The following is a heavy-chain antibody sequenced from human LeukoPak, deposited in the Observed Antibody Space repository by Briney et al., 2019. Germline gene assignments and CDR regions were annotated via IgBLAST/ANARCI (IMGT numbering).Heavy chain of an antibody. V-gene: IGHV1-18*01. D-gene: IGHD3-3*01. Sequence: ASVKVSCKASGYTFTSYGISWVRQAPGQGLEWMGWISAYNGNTNYAQKLQGRVTMTTDTSTSTAYMELRSLRSDDTAVYYCARDHSGEFLEWIPPTDYWGQGTLVTVSS. J-gene: IGHJ4*02. CDR2: ISAYNGNT. CDR3: ARDHSGEFLEWIPPTDY. CDR1: GYTFTSYG.